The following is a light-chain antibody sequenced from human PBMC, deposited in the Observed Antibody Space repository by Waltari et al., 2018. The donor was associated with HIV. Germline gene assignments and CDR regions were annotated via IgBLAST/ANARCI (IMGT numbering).Light chain of an antibody. CDR1: QSISNW. V-gene: IGKV1-5*03. CDR3: QQYNSYSYT. Sequence: IQMTQSPSTLSASVGDRVTITCRASQSISNWLAWYQQKPGKAPKLLFYKASSLESGVPSRFSGSGAGTEFTLTISSLQPDDFATYYCQQYNSYSYTFGQGTKLEIK. CDR2: KAS. J-gene: IGKJ2*01.